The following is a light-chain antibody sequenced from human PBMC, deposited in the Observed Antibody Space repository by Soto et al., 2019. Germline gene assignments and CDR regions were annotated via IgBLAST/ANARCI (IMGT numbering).Light chain of an antibody. CDR3: QQRSSSIT. J-gene: IGKJ5*01. CDR1: QTVSSY. V-gene: IGKV3-11*01. CDR2: DAS. Sequence: IVLTQSPATLSLCPGETAILSCMASQTVSSYLSWYQHKPGQTPSLLIYDASKRAPGIPARFSGSGSGTDFTLTISSLEPEDFEVYYCQQRSSSITFGQGTRLEIE.